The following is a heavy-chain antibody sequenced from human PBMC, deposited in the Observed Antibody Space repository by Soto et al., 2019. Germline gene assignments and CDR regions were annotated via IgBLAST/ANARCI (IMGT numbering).Heavy chain of an antibody. V-gene: IGHV3-23*01. CDR1: GFTFSAYA. D-gene: IGHD4-17*01. Sequence: EVQLLESGGGLVQPGGSLRLSCAVSGFTFSAYAMSWVRQAPGKGLEWVSGFSGSGGSTYYSDSVKGRFTISRDNSKNTLYLQMNSLRSDDTAVYYCAKSVTTNSRKSYFDYWGQGTLVTVSS. CDR2: FSGSGGST. J-gene: IGHJ4*02. CDR3: AKSVTTNSRKSYFDY.